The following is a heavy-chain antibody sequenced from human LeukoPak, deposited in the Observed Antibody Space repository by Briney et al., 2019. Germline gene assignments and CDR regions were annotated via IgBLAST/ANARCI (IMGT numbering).Heavy chain of an antibody. CDR2: ISSSGSTI. Sequence: GGSLRLSCAASGFTFSSYSMNWVRQAPGKGLEWVSYISSSGSTIYYADSVKGRFTISRDNAKNSLYLQMNSLRAEDTAVYYCARGLGRYGDLPSHFDYWGQGTLVTVSS. CDR3: ARGLGRYGDLPSHFDY. V-gene: IGHV3-48*04. J-gene: IGHJ4*02. D-gene: IGHD4-17*01. CDR1: GFTFSSYS.